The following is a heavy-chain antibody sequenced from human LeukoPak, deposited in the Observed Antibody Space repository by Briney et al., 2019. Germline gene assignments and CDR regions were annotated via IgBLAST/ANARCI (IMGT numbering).Heavy chain of an antibody. CDR1: GGSISSYY. J-gene: IGHJ4*02. Sequence: PSETLSLTCTVSGGSISSYYWSWIRQPPGKGLEWIGYIYYSGSTNYNPSLKSRVTISVDTSKNQFSLKLSSVTAADTAVYYCARDRGRDGYNYRLDYWGQGTLVTVSS. CDR3: ARDRGRDGYNYRLDY. CDR2: IYYSGST. D-gene: IGHD5-24*01. V-gene: IGHV4-59*01.